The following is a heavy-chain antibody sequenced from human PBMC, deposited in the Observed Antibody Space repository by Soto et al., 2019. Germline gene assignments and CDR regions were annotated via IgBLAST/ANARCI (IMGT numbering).Heavy chain of an antibody. CDR1: GGSINIGGFY. Sequence: SETLSLTCTVSGGSINIGGFYWGWIRQRPGRGLAWIRHIYHTVTAYYNPSLNHRFTISIDTSKKQFSLEVYSVTAADSAVYYCARRLDDTVDSYFNSLDPCGPGTRVTVSS. J-gene: IGHJ5*02. CDR3: ARRLDDTVDSYFNSLDP. D-gene: IGHD3-22*01. V-gene: IGHV4-31*03. CDR2: IYHTVTA.